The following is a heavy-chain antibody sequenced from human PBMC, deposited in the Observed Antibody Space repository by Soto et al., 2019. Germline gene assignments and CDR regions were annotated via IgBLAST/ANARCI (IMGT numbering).Heavy chain of an antibody. V-gene: IGHV3-23*01. CDR1: GFTFLSYV. CDR3: AKGMWGAMTAPIEY. J-gene: IGHJ4*02. Sequence: EVQLLESGGGLVQSGGSLRLSCAASGFTFLSYVMTWVRQAPGKGLEWVSGIRGYGTDTSYVDSVKGRFTVSRDNSRNTLYLQMNSLRAEDTAVYYCAKGMWGAMTAPIEYWGQGTLVTVSS. D-gene: IGHD2-21*02. CDR2: IRGYGTDT.